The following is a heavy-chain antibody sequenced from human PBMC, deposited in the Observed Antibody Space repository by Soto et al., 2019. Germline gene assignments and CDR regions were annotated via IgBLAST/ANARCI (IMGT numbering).Heavy chain of an antibody. J-gene: IGHJ6*02. D-gene: IGHD1-1*01. V-gene: IGHV3-23*01. CDR1: GFICSSYD. CDR3: ARERLWNDPNYYYGMDV. Sequence: GGSLRLSCAASGFICSSYDMSLVRQAPGKGLECVSTILVADSTHYEDSVKGRFTISRDRSKNRVYLQMNSLTAGDTAVYYCARERLWNDPNYYYGMDVCGQGTTVTVSS. CDR2: ILVADST.